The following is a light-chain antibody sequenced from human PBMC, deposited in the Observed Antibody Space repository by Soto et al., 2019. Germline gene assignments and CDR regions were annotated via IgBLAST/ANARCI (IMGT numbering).Light chain of an antibody. J-gene: IGKJ5*01. V-gene: IGKV3-11*01. CDR2: DAS. CDR1: QSVSSY. Sequence: EIVLTQSPATLSLSPGERATLSCRASQSVSSYLAWYQQKPGQAPSLLIYDASNRTTGIPARFSGSGSGTDVTLNISGLEPEDFAVYYCQQRSNWPITFGQGTRLEIK. CDR3: QQRSNWPIT.